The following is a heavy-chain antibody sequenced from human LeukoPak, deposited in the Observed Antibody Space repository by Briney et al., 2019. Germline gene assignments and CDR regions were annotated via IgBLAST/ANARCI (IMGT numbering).Heavy chain of an antibody. D-gene: IGHD2-8*02. J-gene: IGHJ4*02. V-gene: IGHV1-8*02. CDR2: INPNSGNT. CDR3: ARTTESDYWYYFDY. Sequence: ASVKVSCKASGYTFTGYYMHWVRQAPGQGLEWMGWINPNSGNTGYAQKFQGRVTMTRNTSISTAYMELSSLRSEDTAVYYCARTTESDYWYYFDYWGQGTLVTVSS. CDR1: GYTFTGYY.